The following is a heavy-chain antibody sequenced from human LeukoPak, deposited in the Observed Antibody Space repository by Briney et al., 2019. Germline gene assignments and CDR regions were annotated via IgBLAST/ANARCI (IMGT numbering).Heavy chain of an antibody. J-gene: IGHJ4*02. D-gene: IGHD6-19*01. CDR1: GFTFSSYG. CDR3: AKVGGVAVAGDFDY. Sequence: GGSLRLSCAASGFTFSSYGMHWVRQAPGRGLEWVAVISYDGSNKYYADSVKGRFTISGDNSKNTLYLQMNSLRAEDTAVYYCAKVGGVAVAGDFDYWGQGTLVTVSS. CDR2: ISYDGSNK. V-gene: IGHV3-30*18.